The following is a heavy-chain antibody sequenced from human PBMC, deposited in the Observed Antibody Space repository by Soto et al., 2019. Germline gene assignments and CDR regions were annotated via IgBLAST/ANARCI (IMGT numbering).Heavy chain of an antibody. CDR3: ARVMSSVYYMDV. J-gene: IGHJ6*03. CDR2: IYYSGST. V-gene: IGHV4-59*01. Sequence: SETLSLTCTVSGGSISSYYWSWIRQPPGKGLEWIGYIYYSGSTNYNPSLKSRVTISVDTSKNQFSLKLSSVTAADTAVYYCARVMSSVYYMDVWGKGTTVTVSS. D-gene: IGHD6-25*01. CDR1: GGSISSYY.